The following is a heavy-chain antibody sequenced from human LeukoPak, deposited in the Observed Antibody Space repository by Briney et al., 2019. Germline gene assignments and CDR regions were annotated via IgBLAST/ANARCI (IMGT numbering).Heavy chain of an antibody. Sequence: SETLPLTCTVSGGSISSSSYYWGWIRQPPGKGLEWIGSIYYSGSTYYNPSLKSRVTISVDTSKNQFSLKLSSVTAADTAVYYCAREAAANSLDYWGQGTLVTVSS. J-gene: IGHJ4*02. CDR2: IYYSGST. D-gene: IGHD6-13*01. CDR1: GGSISSSSYY. CDR3: AREAAANSLDY. V-gene: IGHV4-39*02.